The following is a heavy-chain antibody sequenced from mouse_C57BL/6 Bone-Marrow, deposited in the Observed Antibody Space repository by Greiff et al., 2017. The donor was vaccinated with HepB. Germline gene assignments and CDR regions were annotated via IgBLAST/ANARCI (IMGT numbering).Heavy chain of an antibody. CDR2: IDPSDSYT. CDR3: ARVYDGDYFDY. Sequence: QVQLQQPGAELVMPGASVKLSCKASGYTFTSYWMHWVKQRPGQGLEWIGEIDPSDSYTNYNQKFKGKSTLTVDKSSSTAYMQLSSLTSEDSAVYYCARVYDGDYFDYWGQGTTRTVSS. V-gene: IGHV1-69*01. J-gene: IGHJ2*01. CDR1: GYTFTSYW. D-gene: IGHD2-14*01.